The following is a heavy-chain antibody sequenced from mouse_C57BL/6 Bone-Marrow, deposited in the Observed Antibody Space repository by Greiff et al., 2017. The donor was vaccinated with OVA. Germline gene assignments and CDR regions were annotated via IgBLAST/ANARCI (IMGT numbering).Heavy chain of an antibody. CDR3: ARWGLLWLRRRDYYAMDY. V-gene: IGHV1-53*01. CDR2: INPSNGGT. CDR1: GYTFTRYW. J-gene: IGHJ4*01. Sequence: QVQLQQPGTELVKPGASVKLSCKASGYTFTRYWMHWVKQRPGHGLEWIGNINPSNGGTNYNEKFKSKATLTVDKSSSTAYMQLSSLTSEDSAVYYCARWGLLWLRRRDYYAMDYWGQGTSVTVSS. D-gene: IGHD2-2*01.